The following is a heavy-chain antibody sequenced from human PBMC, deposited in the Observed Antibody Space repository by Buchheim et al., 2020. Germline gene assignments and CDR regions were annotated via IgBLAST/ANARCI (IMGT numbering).Heavy chain of an antibody. CDR2: ISYDGSNK. CDR3: AKDRDGEIDY. J-gene: IGHJ4*02. D-gene: IGHD5-24*01. V-gene: IGHV3-30*18. CDR1: GFTFSSYG. Sequence: QVQLVESGGGVVQPGRSLRLSCAASGFTFSSYGMHWVRQAPGKGLEWVAVISYDGSNKYYADSVKGRFTISRDNSKNTLYLQMNSLRAEDTAVYYCAKDRDGEIDYWGQGTL.